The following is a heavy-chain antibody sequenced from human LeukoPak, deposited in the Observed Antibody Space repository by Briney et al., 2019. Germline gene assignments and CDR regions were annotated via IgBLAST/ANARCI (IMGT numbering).Heavy chain of an antibody. D-gene: IGHD6-6*01. CDR1: GGSFSGYY. J-gene: IGHJ4*02. V-gene: IGHV4-59*08. CDR3: AGLSSSDYFDY. Sequence: SETLSLTCAVYGGSFSGYYWSWIRQPPGKGLEWIGYIYYSGSTNYNPSLKSRVTISVDTSKNQFSLKLSSVTAADTAVYYCAGLSSSDYFDYWGQGTLVTVSS. CDR2: IYYSGST.